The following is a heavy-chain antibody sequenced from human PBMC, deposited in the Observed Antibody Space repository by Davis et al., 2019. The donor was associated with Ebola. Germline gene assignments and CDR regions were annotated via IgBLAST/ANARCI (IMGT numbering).Heavy chain of an antibody. CDR2: ISSGSSNI. V-gene: IGHV3-11*01. CDR3: ARDRPNYDFWSGFFDY. J-gene: IGHJ4*02. Sequence: GGSLRLSCAASGFTFSDYYMSWIRQAPGKGLEWVSYISSGSSNIYYADSVKGRFTISRDNAKNSLYLQMNSLRAEDTAVYYCARDRPNYDFWSGFFDYWGQGTLVTVSS. CDR1: GFTFSDYY. D-gene: IGHD3-3*01.